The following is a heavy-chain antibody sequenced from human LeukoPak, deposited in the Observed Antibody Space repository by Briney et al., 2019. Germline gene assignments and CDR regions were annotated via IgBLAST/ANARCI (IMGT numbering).Heavy chain of an antibody. CDR1: GGTFSSYA. CDR3: AGGYYLNWFDP. V-gene: IGHV1-69*13. CDR2: IIPIFGTA. D-gene: IGHD3-10*01. Sequence: ASVKVSCKASGGTFSSYAISWVRQAPGQGLEWMGGIIPIFGTANYAQKFQGRVTITADGSTSTAYMELSSLRSEDTAVYYCAGGYYLNWFDPWGQGTLVTVSS. J-gene: IGHJ5*02.